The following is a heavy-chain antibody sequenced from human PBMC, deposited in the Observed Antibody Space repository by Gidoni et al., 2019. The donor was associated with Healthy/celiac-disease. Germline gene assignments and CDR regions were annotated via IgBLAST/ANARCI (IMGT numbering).Heavy chain of an antibody. CDR2: ISYDGSNK. CDR1: GFTFSSYG. J-gene: IGHJ4*02. D-gene: IGHD6-19*01. CDR3: AKHQRGLVLGSRLDY. V-gene: IGHV3-30*18. Sequence: QVQLVESGGGVVQPGRSLRLSCAASGFTFSSYGMHWVRQAPGKGLEWVAVISYDGSNKYYADSVKGRFTISRDNSKNTLYLQMNSLRAEDTAVYYCAKHQRGLVLGSRLDYWGQGTLVTVSS.